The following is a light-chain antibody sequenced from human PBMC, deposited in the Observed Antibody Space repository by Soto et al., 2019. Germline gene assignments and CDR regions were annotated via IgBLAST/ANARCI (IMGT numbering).Light chain of an antibody. CDR2: EVS. V-gene: IGLV2-14*01. Sequence: QSVLTQPASVSGSPGQSITISCTGTSSDVGGYNYVSWYQQHPGKAPKLMIYEVSNRPSGVSNRFSGSKSGNTASLTISGLQAEDEADYYCRSYTSSSTRYVVGTGNKVTVL. J-gene: IGLJ1*01. CDR1: SSDVGGYNY. CDR3: RSYTSSSTRYV.